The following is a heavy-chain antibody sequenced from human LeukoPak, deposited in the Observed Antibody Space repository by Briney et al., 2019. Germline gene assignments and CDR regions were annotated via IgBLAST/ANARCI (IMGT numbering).Heavy chain of an antibody. J-gene: IGHJ4*02. Sequence: GGSLRLSCAASGFTFSNYAMHWVRQAPGKGLEWVAVISYDGSNKYYADSVKGRFTISRDNSKNTLYLQMNSLRAEDTAVYYCARDKYTWNYRGAYGYWGQGTLVTVSS. D-gene: IGHD1-7*01. V-gene: IGHV3-30-3*01. CDR1: GFTFSNYA. CDR2: ISYDGSNK. CDR3: ARDKYTWNYRGAYGY.